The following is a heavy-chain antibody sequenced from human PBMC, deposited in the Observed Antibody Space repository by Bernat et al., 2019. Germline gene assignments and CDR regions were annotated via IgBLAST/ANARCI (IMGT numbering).Heavy chain of an antibody. Sequence: QVQLVESGGGVVQPGRSLRLSCAASGFTFSSYGMHWVRQAPGKGLEWVAVIWYDGSNKYYADSVKGRFTISRDNSKNTLYLQMNSLRAEDTAVYYCARVSTTYDYGDYGADWYFDLWGRGTLVTVSS. V-gene: IGHV3-33*01. J-gene: IGHJ2*01. CDR1: GFTFSSYG. D-gene: IGHD4-17*01. CDR3: ARVSTTYDYGDYGADWYFDL. CDR2: IWYDGSNK.